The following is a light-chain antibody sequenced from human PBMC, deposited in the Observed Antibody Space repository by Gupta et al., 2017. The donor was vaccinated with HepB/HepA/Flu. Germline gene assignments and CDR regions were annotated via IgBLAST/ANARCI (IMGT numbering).Light chain of an antibody. J-gene: IGLJ2*01. V-gene: IGLV1-40*01. CDR2: GNS. CDR1: SSNIGAGYD. Sequence: QSVLTQPPSVSGAPGQRVTISCTGSSSNIGAGYDVHWYQQLPGTAHKLLIYGNSNRPSGVPDRFSGAKSGTSDSLAITGLQAEDEADYYCQSYDSSLSGRVVFGGGTKLTVL. CDR3: QSYDSSLSGRVV.